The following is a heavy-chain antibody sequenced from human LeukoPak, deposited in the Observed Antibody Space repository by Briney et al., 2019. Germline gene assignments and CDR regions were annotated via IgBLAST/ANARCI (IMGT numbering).Heavy chain of an antibody. V-gene: IGHV1-8*01. Sequence: ASVKVSYKASGYTFTSYDINWVRQATGQGLEWMGWMNPNSGNTGYAQKFQGRVTMTRNTSISTAYMELSSLRSEDTAVYYCARGSDDSSGFLYYYYYGMDVWGQGTTVTVSS. CDR1: GYTFTSYD. J-gene: IGHJ6*02. CDR3: ARGSDDSSGFLYYYYYGMDV. CDR2: MNPNSGNT. D-gene: IGHD3-22*01.